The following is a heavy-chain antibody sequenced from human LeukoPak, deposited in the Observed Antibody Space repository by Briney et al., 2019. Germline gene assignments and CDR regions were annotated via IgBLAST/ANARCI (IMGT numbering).Heavy chain of an antibody. CDR1: GGSVSSGSYY. D-gene: IGHD5-12*01. J-gene: IGHJ5*02. CDR2: IYYSGST. V-gene: IGHV4-61*01. CDR3: ARGARNWFDP. Sequence: SETLSLTCTVSGGSVSSGSYYWSWIRQPPGKGLEWIGYIYYSGSTNYNPSLKSRVTISVDTSKNQFSLKLSSVTAADTAVYYCARGARNWFDPWGQGTLVTVSS.